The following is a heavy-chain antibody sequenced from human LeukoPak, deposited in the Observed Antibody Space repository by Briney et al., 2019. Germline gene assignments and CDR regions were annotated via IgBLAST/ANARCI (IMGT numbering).Heavy chain of an antibody. CDR1: GFTSSDYY. CDR2: ISGSVGST. D-gene: IGHD1-26*01. J-gene: IGHJ4*02. Sequence: RGCLRLSCVASGFTSSDYYMSWVRQAPGEGRGWVSAISGSVGSTYYADSVKGRVTISTDTSKNTLCLQINSLRDTGTAVNYCAKDLTTWEIDYWGEGTLVTVSS. CDR3: AKDLTTWEIDY. V-gene: IGHV3-23*01.